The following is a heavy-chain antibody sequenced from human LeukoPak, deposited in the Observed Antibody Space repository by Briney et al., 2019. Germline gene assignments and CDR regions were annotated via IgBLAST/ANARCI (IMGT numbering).Heavy chain of an antibody. V-gene: IGHV4-39*01. CDR2: VYSSGRT. J-gene: IGHJ4*02. Sequence: SETLSLTCTVSGGSISSSTYSWGWIRQPLGKGPEWIGSVYSSGRTYYNPSLKSRVTISVDTSKNQLSLKLTSVTAADTAVYYCARQGSGYPNEYWGQGTLVTVSS. CDR1: GGSISSSTYS. CDR3: ARQGSGYPNEY. D-gene: IGHD3-3*01.